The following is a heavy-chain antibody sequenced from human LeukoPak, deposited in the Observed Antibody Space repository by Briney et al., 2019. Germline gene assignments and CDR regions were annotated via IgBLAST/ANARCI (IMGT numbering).Heavy chain of an antibody. CDR3: ARRGPHYDILTGRYYYYMDV. CDR2: IYHSGST. Sequence: SETLSLTCTVSGYSISSGYYWAWIRQPPGKGLEWIGEIYHSGSTNYNPSLKSRVTISVDKSKNQFSLKLSSVTAADTAVYYCARRGPHYDILTGRYYYYMDVWGKGTTVTISS. CDR1: GYSISSGYY. V-gene: IGHV4-38-2*02. D-gene: IGHD3-9*01. J-gene: IGHJ6*03.